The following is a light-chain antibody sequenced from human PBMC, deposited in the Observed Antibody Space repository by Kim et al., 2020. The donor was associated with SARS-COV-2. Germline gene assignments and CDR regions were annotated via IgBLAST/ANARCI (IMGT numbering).Light chain of an antibody. CDR3: NSRDSNDNVV. V-gene: IGLV3-19*01. CDR2: GKN. CDR1: SLRSYY. J-gene: IGLJ2*01. Sequence: ALRQTGRITCQGDSLRSYYATWYQQKPGQAPILVIYGKNNRPSGIPDRFSGSSSGNTASLTITGTQAGDEAYYYCNSRDSNDNVVFGGGTQLTVL.